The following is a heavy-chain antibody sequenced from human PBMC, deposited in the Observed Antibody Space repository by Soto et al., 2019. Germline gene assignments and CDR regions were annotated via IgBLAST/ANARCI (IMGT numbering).Heavy chain of an antibody. J-gene: IGHJ4*02. Sequence: APVKVSCKTSGYSFTDYAMHWVRQAPGQRLEWMGWINAGNGNTKYSQKFQGRVTITRDTSASTAYMELSSLRSEGTAVYYCAKTSGYYFYDYWGQGTLVTVSS. V-gene: IGHV1-3*01. CDR3: AKTSGYYFYDY. D-gene: IGHD3-3*01. CDR1: GYSFTDYA. CDR2: INAGNGNT.